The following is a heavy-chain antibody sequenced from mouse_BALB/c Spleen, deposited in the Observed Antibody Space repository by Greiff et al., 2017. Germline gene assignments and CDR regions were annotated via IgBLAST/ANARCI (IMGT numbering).Heavy chain of an antibody. J-gene: IGHJ2*01. D-gene: IGHD1-2*01. CDR3: AREGPYYGIDY. CDR1: GYAFSSYW. V-gene: IGHV1-80*01. CDR2: IYPGDGDT. Sequence: QVQLQQSGAELVRPGSSVKISCKASGYAFSSYWMNWVKQRPGQGLEWIGQIYPGDGDTNYNGKFKGKATLTADKSSSTAYMQLSSLTSEDSAVYFCAREGPYYGIDYWGQGTTLTVSS.